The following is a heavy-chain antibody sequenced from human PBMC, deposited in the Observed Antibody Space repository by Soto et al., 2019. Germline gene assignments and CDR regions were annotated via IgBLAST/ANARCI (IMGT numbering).Heavy chain of an antibody. CDR3: ARRQVVITKDSNYLYFDMEL. J-gene: IGHJ6*01. CDR1: GVSISAHTRY. CDR2: IYYSGTT. V-gene: IGHV4-39*01. D-gene: IGHD2-15*01. Sequence: SETXSLTCTFSGVSISAHTRYWGWIRQSPGVVREWIASIYYSGTTYYNPSLQNRLTISADRSKNQVSLLLTSVPAADTAVYYCARRQVVITKDSNYLYFDMELRGPGTTV.